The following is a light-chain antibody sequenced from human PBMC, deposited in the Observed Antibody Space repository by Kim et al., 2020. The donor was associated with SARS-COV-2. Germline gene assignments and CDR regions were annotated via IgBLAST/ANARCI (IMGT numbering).Light chain of an antibody. CDR3: QQYNSYPYT. CDR2: DAS. Sequence: ASVEDRVTITCRASQSISSCLAWYQQKPGKAPKLLIYDASSLESGVPSRFSGSGSGTEFTLTISSLQPDDFATYYCQQYNSYPYTFGQGTKLEI. V-gene: IGKV1-5*01. CDR1: QSISSC. J-gene: IGKJ2*01.